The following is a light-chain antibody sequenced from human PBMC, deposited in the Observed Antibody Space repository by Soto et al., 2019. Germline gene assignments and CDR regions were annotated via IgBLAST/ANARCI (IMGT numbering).Light chain of an antibody. CDR1: QGISSY. J-gene: IGKJ1*01. V-gene: IGKV1-9*01. CDR3: QQLNNYPRT. CDR2: GAF. Sequence: DIQLTQSPSFLSASVGDRVTITCRASQGISSYLAWYQQKPGRAPKLLIYGAFILQSGVPSRFSGSGSGTEFTLTISSLQPEDFATYFCQQLNNYPRTVGQGTKVDSK.